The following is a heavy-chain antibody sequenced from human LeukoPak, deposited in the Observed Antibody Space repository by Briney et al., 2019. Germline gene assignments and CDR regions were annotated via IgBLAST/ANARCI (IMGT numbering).Heavy chain of an antibody. CDR1: GGSFSGYY. D-gene: IGHD2-2*01. CDR3: ARSRRRTLPVVPAAAFDY. Sequence: SETLSLTCVVYGGSFSGYYWSWIRQPPGKGLEWIGEINHSGSTNYNPSLKSRVTISVDTSKNQFSLKLSSVTAADTAVYYCARSRRRTLPVVPAAAFDYWGQGTLVTVSS. CDR2: INHSGST. J-gene: IGHJ4*02. V-gene: IGHV4-34*01.